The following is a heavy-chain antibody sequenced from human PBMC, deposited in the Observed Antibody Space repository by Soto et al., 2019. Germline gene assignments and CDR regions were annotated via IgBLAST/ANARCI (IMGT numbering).Heavy chain of an antibody. CDR2: ISGSGGST. D-gene: IGHD7-27*01. Sequence: GGSLRLSCAASGFTFSSYAMSWVRQAPGKGLEWVSAISGSGGSTYYADYVKGRFTISRDNSKNTLYLQRNRVRAEDTAVYYCAKDHDWGTSGDGFDIGGQGTMVTVSS. J-gene: IGHJ3*02. CDR3: AKDHDWGTSGDGFDI. V-gene: IGHV3-23*01. CDR1: GFTFSSYA.